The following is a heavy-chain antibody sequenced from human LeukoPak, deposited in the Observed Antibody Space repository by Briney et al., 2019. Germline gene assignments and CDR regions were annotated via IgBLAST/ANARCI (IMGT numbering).Heavy chain of an antibody. D-gene: IGHD5-24*01. Sequence: SETLSLTCAVYGGSFSGYYWSWIRQPPGKGLEWIGEINHSGSTNYNPSLKSRVTISVDTSKNQFSLKLSSVTGADTAVYYCARVGRLSYFGWLQLRGPFDYWGQGTLVTVSS. CDR3: ARVGRLSYFGWLQLRGPFDY. J-gene: IGHJ4*02. V-gene: IGHV4-34*01. CDR2: INHSGST. CDR1: GGSFSGYY.